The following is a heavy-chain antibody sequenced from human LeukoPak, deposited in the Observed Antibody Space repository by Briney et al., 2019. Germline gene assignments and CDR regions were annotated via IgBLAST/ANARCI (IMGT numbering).Heavy chain of an antibody. CDR2: ISAYNGNT. CDR1: GYTFTIYG. D-gene: IGHD5-18*01. Sequence: ASVTVSFTASGYTFTIYGISWVRRAPGQGLEWMGWISAYNGNTNYAQKLQGRVTMTTDTSTSTAYMELRSLRSDDTAVYYCARGPRYSYDAPGDYWGQGTLVTVSS. V-gene: IGHV1-18*01. J-gene: IGHJ4*02. CDR3: ARGPRYSYDAPGDY.